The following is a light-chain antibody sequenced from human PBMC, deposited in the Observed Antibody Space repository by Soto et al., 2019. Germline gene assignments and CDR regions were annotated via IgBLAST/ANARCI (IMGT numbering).Light chain of an antibody. J-gene: IGKJ1*01. CDR1: QNLSSE. CDR3: QQYNTWPRT. CDR2: GAS. V-gene: IGKV3-15*01. Sequence: IVMRQGPATRSVSPGGRATXAWTASQNLSSESAWYHQQPGQAPRLFXYGASTRANGSPARFSGSGSGTEFTRTINSRQSEDFAVYYGQQYNTWPRTFGQGTKVDIK.